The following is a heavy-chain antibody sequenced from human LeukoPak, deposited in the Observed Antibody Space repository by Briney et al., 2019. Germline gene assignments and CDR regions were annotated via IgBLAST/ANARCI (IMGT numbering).Heavy chain of an antibody. CDR3: ARGSSSAWTYYFDY. CDR1: GFNLTTYN. J-gene: IGHJ4*02. D-gene: IGHD6-19*01. V-gene: IGHV3-48*01. Sequence: GGSLRLSCAASGFNLTTYNMNWVRQTPGKGLEWISYISISSTVYYADSVKGRFTISRDNAKNSLLLQMNGLRAGDTAVYYCARGSSSAWTYYFDYWGQGTLVTVSS. CDR2: ISISSTV.